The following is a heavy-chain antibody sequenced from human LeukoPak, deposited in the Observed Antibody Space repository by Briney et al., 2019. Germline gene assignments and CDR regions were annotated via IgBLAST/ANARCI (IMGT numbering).Heavy chain of an antibody. CDR2: IYYSGST. J-gene: IGHJ6*02. V-gene: IGHV4-59*08. CDR1: GGSISSYY. CDR3: ARSLGKDYYYYGMDV. Sequence: PSETLSLTCTVSGGSISSYYWSWIRQPPGKGLEWIGYIYYSGSTNYNPSLKSRVTISVDTSKNQLSLKLSSVTAADTAVYYCARSLGKDYYYYGMDVWGQGTTVTVSS.